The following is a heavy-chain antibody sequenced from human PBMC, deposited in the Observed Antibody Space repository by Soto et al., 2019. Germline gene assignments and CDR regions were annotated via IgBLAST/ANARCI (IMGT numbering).Heavy chain of an antibody. CDR3: TTDPPDPSWYPVDY. CDR1: VFTFINAW. V-gene: IGHV3-15*01. J-gene: IGHJ4*02. D-gene: IGHD1-20*01. Sequence: GWSLRLSCASSVFTFINAWMSWVRQAPGKGLEWVGRIKSKTDGGTTDYAAPVKGRFTISRDDSKNTLYLQMNSLKTEDTAVYYCTTDPPDPSWYPVDYWGQGTLVTVSS. CDR2: IKSKTDGGTT.